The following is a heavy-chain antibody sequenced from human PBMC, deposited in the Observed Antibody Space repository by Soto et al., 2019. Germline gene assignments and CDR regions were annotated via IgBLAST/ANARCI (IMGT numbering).Heavy chain of an antibody. D-gene: IGHD6-19*01. CDR2: IIPMFDTA. CDR3: ARPHGSGLRFNALDF. Sequence: QVFLVQSGAEVKNPGSSVKVSCKASGGTFGRNAINWVRQAPGQGFEWMGGIIPMFDTANHAQKFRDRIMITADESTNTAYLELTDLRSEDTAIYYCARPHGSGLRFNALDFWCQGTMVTVSS. J-gene: IGHJ3*01. CDR1: GGTFGRNA. V-gene: IGHV1-69*01.